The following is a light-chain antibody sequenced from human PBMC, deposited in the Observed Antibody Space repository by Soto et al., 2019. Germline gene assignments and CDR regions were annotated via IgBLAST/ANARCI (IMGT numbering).Light chain of an antibody. CDR3: QHLNSFPRP. V-gene: IGKV1-9*01. CDR1: QDISSY. Sequence: DIQLTQSQSFLSASVGDRVTITCRASQDISSYLAGYQQRPGKVPRFLTHSASTLQSGVPSRFSATGYGTTFNLTISSQQPEDIATYYCQHLNSFPRPFGQGTKVEV. J-gene: IGKJ1*01. CDR2: SAS.